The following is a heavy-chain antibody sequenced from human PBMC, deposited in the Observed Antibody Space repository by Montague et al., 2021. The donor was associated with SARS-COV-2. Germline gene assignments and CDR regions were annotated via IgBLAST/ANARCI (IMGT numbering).Heavy chain of an antibody. V-gene: IGHV4-39*01. J-gene: IGHJ6*02. D-gene: IGHD1-26*01. CDR2: NHYSGST. Sequence: SETLSLTCAVSGGSISSSSYYWVWLRQPPGKGLEWIVNNHYSGSTYYNPSLKSRVSISVDTSKNQFSLTLSSVTAADTAVYYCARLWDTVYYYYGMDVWGQGTTVTVSS. CDR1: GGSISSSSYY. CDR3: ARLWDTVYYYYGMDV.